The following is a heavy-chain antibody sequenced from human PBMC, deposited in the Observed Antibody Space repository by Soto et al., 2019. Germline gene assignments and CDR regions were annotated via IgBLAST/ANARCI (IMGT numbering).Heavy chain of an antibody. Sequence: QITLKESGPTLVKPTQPLTLTCTFSGFSLSTSGVGVGWIRQPPGKALEWLALIYWDDDKRYSPSLKSRLTITKDTSKNQVVLTMTNMDPVDTATYYCAHPSLEQNYPTYFRHWGQGTLVTVSS. J-gene: IGHJ1*01. CDR2: IYWDDDK. CDR3: AHPSLEQNYPTYFRH. D-gene: IGHD1-1*01. CDR1: GFSLSTSGVG. V-gene: IGHV2-5*02.